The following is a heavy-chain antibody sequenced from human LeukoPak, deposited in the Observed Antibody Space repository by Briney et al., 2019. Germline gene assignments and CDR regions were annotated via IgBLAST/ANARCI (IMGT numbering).Heavy chain of an antibody. CDR1: GFTFSSEA. Sequence: PGGSLRFSCTASGFTFSSEAMSWIRKVPGKGLDWVSGISRGGGTTYYADSVKGRFTISRDNSKSTLYLEMNSLRAEDTAVYYCAKRDGYFDLWGRGTLVTVSS. CDR2: ISRGGGTT. CDR3: AKRDGYFDL. J-gene: IGHJ2*01. V-gene: IGHV3-23*01.